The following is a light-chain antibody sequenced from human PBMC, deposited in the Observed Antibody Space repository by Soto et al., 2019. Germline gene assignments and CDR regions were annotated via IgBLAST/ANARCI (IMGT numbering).Light chain of an antibody. Sequence: QSVLTQPASVSGTPGQSITISCTGSNSDVGIYDFVSWYQHHPGRAPKLIVSEVSHRPSGVSNRFSGSKSGNTASLTISGLQSEDEADYYCISYTSDDVRYVFGPETKV. CDR3: ISYTSDDVRYV. J-gene: IGLJ1*01. CDR1: NSDVGIYDF. CDR2: EVS. V-gene: IGLV2-14*01.